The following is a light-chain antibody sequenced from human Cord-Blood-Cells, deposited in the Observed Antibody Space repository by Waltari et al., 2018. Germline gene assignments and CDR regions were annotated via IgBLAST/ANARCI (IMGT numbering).Light chain of an antibody. J-gene: IGKJ1*01. CDR2: DAS. Sequence: DLQMTTSPSTLSASVGDRVTITCRASQSISSWLAWYQQKPGKAPKLLIYDASSLESGVPSRFSGSGSGTEFTLTISSLQPDDFATYYCQQYNSYSTFGQGTKVEIK. CDR1: QSISSW. V-gene: IGKV1-5*01. CDR3: QQYNSYST.